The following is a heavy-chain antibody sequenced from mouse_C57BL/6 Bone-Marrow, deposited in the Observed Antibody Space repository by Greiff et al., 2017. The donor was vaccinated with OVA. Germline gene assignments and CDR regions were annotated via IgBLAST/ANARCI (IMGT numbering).Heavy chain of an antibody. D-gene: IGHD2-1*01. J-gene: IGHJ2*01. CDR3: ARDYGIRFDY. CDR1: GFTFSSYA. V-gene: IGHV5-4*01. Sequence: EVKLMESGGGLVKPGGSLKLSCAASGFTFSSYAMSWVRQTPEKRLEWVATISDGGSYTYYPDNVKGRFTISRDNAKNNLYLQMSHLKSEDTAMYYCARDYGIRFDYWGQGTTLTVSS. CDR2: ISDGGSYT.